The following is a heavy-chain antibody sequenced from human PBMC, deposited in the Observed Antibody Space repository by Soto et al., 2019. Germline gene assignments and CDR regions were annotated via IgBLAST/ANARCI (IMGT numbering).Heavy chain of an antibody. CDR1: GFTFSSYS. CDR2: ISSSSSTI. D-gene: IGHD3-3*01. V-gene: IGHV3-48*01. J-gene: IGHJ3*02. CDR3: ARDLRGGGFLEWHPDAFDI. Sequence: GGSLRLSCAASGFTFSSYSMNWVRQAPGKGLEWVSYISSSSSTIYYADSVKGRFTISRDNAKNSLYLQMNSLRAEDTAVYYCARDLRGGGFLEWHPDAFDIWGQGTMVTVSS.